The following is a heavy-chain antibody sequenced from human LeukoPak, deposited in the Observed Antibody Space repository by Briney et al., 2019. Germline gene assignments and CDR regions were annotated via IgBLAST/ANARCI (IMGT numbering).Heavy chain of an antibody. J-gene: IGHJ5*02. CDR1: GFTFSSYW. CDR3: ARPSSTDSSSLNWFDH. V-gene: IGHV3-74*01. D-gene: IGHD6-13*01. CDR2: INSDGSST. Sequence: GGSLRLSCAASGFTFSSYWMHWLRQAPGKGLVWVSRINSDGSSTSYADSVKGRFTISRDNAKNTLYLQMNSLRAEDTAVYYCARPSSTDSSSLNWFDHWGQGTLVTVSS.